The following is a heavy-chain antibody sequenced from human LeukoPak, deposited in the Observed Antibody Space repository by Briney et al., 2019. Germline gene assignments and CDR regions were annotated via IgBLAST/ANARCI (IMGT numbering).Heavy chain of an antibody. CDR2: IKQDGSEK. CDR1: GFSFSSFG. J-gene: IGHJ6*03. V-gene: IGHV3-7*01. CDR3: ARELLYYYYYMDV. Sequence: PGGSLRLSCAASGFSFSSFGMHWVRQAPGKGLEWVANIKQDGSEKYYVDSVKGRFTISRDNAKNSLYLQMNSLRAEDTAVYYCARELLYYYYYMDVWGKGTTVTVSS. D-gene: IGHD1/OR15-1a*01.